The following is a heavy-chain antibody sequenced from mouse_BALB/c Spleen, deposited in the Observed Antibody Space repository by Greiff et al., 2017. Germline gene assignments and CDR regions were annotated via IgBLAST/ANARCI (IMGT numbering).Heavy chain of an antibody. J-gene: IGHJ2*01. Sequence: EVMLVESGGDLVKPGGSLKLSCAASGFTFSSYGMSWVRQTPDKRLEWVATISSGGSYTYYPDSVKGRFTISRDNAKNTLYLQMSSLKSEDTAMYYCARVEITTDYWGQGTTLTVSS. CDR2: ISSGGSYT. D-gene: IGHD1-1*01. CDR3: ARVEITTDY. V-gene: IGHV5-6*02. CDR1: GFTFSSYG.